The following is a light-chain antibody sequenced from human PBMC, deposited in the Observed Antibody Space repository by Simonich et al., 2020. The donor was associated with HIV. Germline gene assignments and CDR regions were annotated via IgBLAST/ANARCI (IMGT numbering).Light chain of an antibody. CDR3: QQYYDTPYT. CDR2: WAS. CDR1: QSVFYSSNIKNS. J-gene: IGKJ2*01. V-gene: IGKV4-1*01. Sequence: DIVMTQSPDSLAVSLGERATINSKSSQSVFYSSNIKNSLGWYHQKPGKPPKLLVYWASTREAGVPDRIRGSGSGTDFTLTISSLQAEDVAVYYCQQYYDTPYTFGQGTKLEIK.